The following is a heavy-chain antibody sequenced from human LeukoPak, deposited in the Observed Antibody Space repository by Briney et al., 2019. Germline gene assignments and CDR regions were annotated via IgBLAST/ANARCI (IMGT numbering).Heavy chain of an antibody. Sequence: GGSLRLSCAASGFTFSHHGVHWVRQAPGKGLEWVAFILYDGSKKYYVDSVKGRFTISRDNSKNALSLQMNSLRPEDTAIYYCARAVDKGTGYYMDFWGQGTLVTDSS. D-gene: IGHD3-22*01. CDR1: GFTFSHHG. J-gene: IGHJ4*02. V-gene: IGHV3-30*02. CDR3: ARAVDKGTGYYMDF. CDR2: ILYDGSKK.